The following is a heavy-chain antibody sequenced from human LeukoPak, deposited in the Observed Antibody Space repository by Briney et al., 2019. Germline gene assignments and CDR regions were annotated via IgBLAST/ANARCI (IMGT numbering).Heavy chain of an antibody. J-gene: IGHJ6*03. CDR2: INPNSGGT. CDR3: AREPRCQADLGCYYYMDV. V-gene: IGHV1-2*02. Sequence: ASVKVSCKASGYTFTGYYMHWVRQAPGQGLEWMGWINPNSGGTNYAQKFQGRVTMTRDTSISTAYMELSRLRSDDTAVYYCAREPRCQADLGCYYYMDVWDKGTTVTVSS. D-gene: IGHD7-27*01. CDR1: GYTFTGYY.